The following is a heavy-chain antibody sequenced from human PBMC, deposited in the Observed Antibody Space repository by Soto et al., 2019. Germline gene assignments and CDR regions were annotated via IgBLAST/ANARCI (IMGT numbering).Heavy chain of an antibody. J-gene: IGHJ5*02. CDR1: GFTFSSYS. CDR2: ISSSSSTI. V-gene: IGHV3-48*02. Sequence: GGSLRLSCAASGFTFSSYSMNWVRQAPGKGLEWVSYISSSSSTIYYADSVKGRFTISRDNAKNSLYLQMNSLRDEDTAVYYCARVYVTTVVTPLGWFDPWGQGTLVTVSS. D-gene: IGHD4-17*01. CDR3: ARVYVTTVVTPLGWFDP.